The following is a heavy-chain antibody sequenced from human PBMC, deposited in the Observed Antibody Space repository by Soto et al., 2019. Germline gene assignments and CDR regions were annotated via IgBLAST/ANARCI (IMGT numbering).Heavy chain of an antibody. CDR3: ARDFCTNGVCYTGYYYYYGMDV. J-gene: IGHJ6*02. V-gene: IGHV3-30-3*01. Sequence: VGSLRLSCAASGFTFSSYAMHWVRQAPGKGLEWVAVISYDGSNKYYADSVKGRFTISRDNSKNTLYLQMNSLRAEDTAVYYCARDFCTNGVCYTGYYYYYGMDVWGQGTTVTVSS. CDR1: GFTFSSYA. CDR2: ISYDGSNK. D-gene: IGHD2-8*01.